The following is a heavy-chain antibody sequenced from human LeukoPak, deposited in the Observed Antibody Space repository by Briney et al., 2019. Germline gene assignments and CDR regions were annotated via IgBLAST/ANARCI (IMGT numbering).Heavy chain of an antibody. D-gene: IGHD2-2*01. CDR2: IYPGDSDT. V-gene: IGHV5-51*01. J-gene: IGHJ5*02. CDR1: GYSFTSYW. Sequence: GASLKISYKGSGYSFTSYWIGWVRPMPGKGLEWMGIIYPGDSDTRYSPSFQGQVTISADKSISTAYLQWSSLKASDTAMYYCARPGSTSRYSWFDPWGQGTLVTVSS. CDR3: ARPGSTSRYSWFDP.